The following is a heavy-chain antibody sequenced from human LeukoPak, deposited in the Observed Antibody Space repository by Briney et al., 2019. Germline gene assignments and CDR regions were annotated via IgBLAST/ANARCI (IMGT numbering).Heavy chain of an antibody. CDR2: MNPNSGNT. J-gene: IGHJ4*02. V-gene: IGHV1-8*01. CDR1: GYTFSSFD. Sequence: GASVKVSCKASGYTFSSFDINWVRQATGQGREWMGWMNPNSGNTGNAQKFQDRVTMTTNTSISTAYMELSSLRSEDTAVYYCARGSYTGTYIVDFWGQGTLVTVSS. CDR3: ARGSYTGTYIVDF. D-gene: IGHD1-26*01.